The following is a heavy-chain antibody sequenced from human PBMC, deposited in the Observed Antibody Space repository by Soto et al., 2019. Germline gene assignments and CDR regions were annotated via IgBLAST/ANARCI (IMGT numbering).Heavy chain of an antibody. J-gene: IGHJ4*02. CDR3: ARDRGVRGREYSGYAHY. D-gene: IGHD5-12*01. Sequence: QVQLVQSGAEVKEPGASVKVSCKASGYTFTSYGISWVRQAPGQGLEWMGRISAYNGNTNYAQKLQGRVTMTTDTSTSTAYMELRSLRSDDTAVYYCARDRGVRGREYSGYAHYWGQGTLVTVSS. V-gene: IGHV1-18*01. CDR1: GYTFTSYG. CDR2: ISAYNGNT.